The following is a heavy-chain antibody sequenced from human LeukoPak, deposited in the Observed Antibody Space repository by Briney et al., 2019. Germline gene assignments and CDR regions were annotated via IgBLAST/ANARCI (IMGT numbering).Heavy chain of an antibody. CDR2: ISYDGSNK. CDR3: AKDRTIFGVVTPFDY. V-gene: IGHV3-30*18. D-gene: IGHD3-3*01. J-gene: IGHJ4*02. Sequence: GSLRLSCAASGFTFSSYGMHWVRQAPGKGLEWVAVISYDGSNKYYADSVKGRFTISRDNSKNTLYLQMNSLRAEDTAVYYCAKDRTIFGVVTPFDYWGQGTLVTVSS. CDR1: GFTFSSYG.